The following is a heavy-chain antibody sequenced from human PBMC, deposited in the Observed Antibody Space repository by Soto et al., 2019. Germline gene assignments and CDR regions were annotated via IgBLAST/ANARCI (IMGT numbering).Heavy chain of an antibody. J-gene: IGHJ6*02. CDR3: ERGGPPAGVWGVDV. Sequence: EVQLVESGGGLVQPGGSLRLSCAASGFTFSSYWMHWVRQAPGKGLVWVSRLNSDGSTTNYADSVKGRFTISRDNARNTLYQKKNSGRAGDPVVYYCERGGPPAGVWGVDVGAQGPTFPLSS. CDR2: LNSDGSTT. V-gene: IGHV3-74*01. CDR1: GFTFSSYW. D-gene: IGHD3-10*01.